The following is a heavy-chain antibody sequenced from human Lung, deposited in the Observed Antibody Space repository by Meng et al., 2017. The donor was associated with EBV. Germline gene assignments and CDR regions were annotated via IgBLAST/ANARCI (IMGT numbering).Heavy chain of an antibody. CDR2: ISDSAYSI. CDR3: AKKKFSGALAPVDY. V-gene: IGHV3-23*01. CDR1: GFTFSSFA. J-gene: IGHJ4*02. D-gene: IGHD2-2*01. Sequence: WGCGGAVVPPGCSLRFSCAASGFTFSSFAMSWVRQAPGKGLEWVSTISDSAYSIYYADPVKGRFTISRDNSKNTLYLHMNSLRADDTAVYYCAKKKFSGALAPVDYWGQGTLVTVSS.